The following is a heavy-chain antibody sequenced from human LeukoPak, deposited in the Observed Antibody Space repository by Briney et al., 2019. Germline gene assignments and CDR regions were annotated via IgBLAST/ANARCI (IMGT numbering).Heavy chain of an antibody. Sequence: AASVKVSCKASGYTFTSYGISWVRQAPGQGLEWMGWISAYNGNTNYAQKLQGRVTMTTDTSTSTAYMELRSLRSDDTAVYYCARAAKMYFDILTGSWAVDYWGQGTLVTVSS. J-gene: IGHJ4*02. D-gene: IGHD3-9*01. V-gene: IGHV1-18*01. CDR2: ISAYNGNT. CDR1: GYTFTSYG. CDR3: ARAAKMYFDILTGSWAVDY.